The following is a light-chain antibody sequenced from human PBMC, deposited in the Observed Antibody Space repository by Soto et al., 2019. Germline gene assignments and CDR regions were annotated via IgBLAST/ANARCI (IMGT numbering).Light chain of an antibody. J-gene: IGKJ1*01. CDR1: QSVSSN. CDR2: GAS. Sequence: EIVMTQSPATLSVSPGERATLSCRASQSVSSNLAWYQQKPGQAPRRLIYGASTRATGIPARFSGSGSGTEFTLTISRLQSEDFAVYYCQQYNNWPPWTFGQGTKVEIK. CDR3: QQYNNWPPWT. V-gene: IGKV3-15*01.